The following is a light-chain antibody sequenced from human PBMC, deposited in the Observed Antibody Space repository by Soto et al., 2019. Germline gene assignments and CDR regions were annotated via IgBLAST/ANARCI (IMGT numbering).Light chain of an antibody. J-gene: IGLJ3*02. Sequence: QLVLTQSPSASASLGASVKLTCTLSSGHSSYAIAWHQQQTEKGPRYLMKLNSDGSHSKGDGIPDRFSGSTSGAERYLTISSLQSEEEADYYCQTWGTGIPVFGGGTKLTVL. V-gene: IGLV4-69*01. CDR3: QTWGTGIPV. CDR2: LNSDGSH. CDR1: SGHSSYA.